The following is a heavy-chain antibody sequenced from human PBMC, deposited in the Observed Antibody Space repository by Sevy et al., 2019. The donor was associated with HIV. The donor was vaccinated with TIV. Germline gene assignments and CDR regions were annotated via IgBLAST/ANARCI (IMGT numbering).Heavy chain of an antibody. V-gene: IGHV3-7*01. Sequence: GGSLRLSCAASGFSFSNYWMHWVRQAPGKGLEWVANIKQDESEKYYVASVKGRFIISRDNAKNSVYLEMNSLRPEDTAIYYCAKGNSGSFDYWGQGTLVTVSS. D-gene: IGHD3-22*01. CDR3: AKGNSGSFDY. CDR1: GFSFSNYW. J-gene: IGHJ4*02. CDR2: IKQDESEK.